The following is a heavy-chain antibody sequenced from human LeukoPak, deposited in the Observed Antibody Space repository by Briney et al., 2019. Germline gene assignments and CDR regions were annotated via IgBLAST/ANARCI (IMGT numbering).Heavy chain of an antibody. V-gene: IGHV1-8*01. J-gene: IGHJ3*02. CDR3: ARDLKSTLAGATSAFDI. Sequence: ASVKVSCKASGYTFTSYDINWVRQATGQGLEWMGWMNPNSGNTGYAQKFQGRVTMTRNTSISTAYMELNSLRSEDTAVYYCARDLKSTLAGATSAFDIWGQGTMVTVSS. D-gene: IGHD1-26*01. CDR2: MNPNSGNT. CDR1: GYTFTSYD.